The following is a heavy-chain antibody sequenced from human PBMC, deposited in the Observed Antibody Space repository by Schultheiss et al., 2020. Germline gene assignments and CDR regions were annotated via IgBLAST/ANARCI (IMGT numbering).Heavy chain of an antibody. CDR1: GFTFSDYY. J-gene: IGHJ4*02. Sequence: GGSLRLSCAASGFTFSDYYMSWIRQAPGKGLEWVSYISSSSSTIYYADSVKGRFTISRDNAKNSLYLQMNSLRDEDTAVYYCARVPIDYGDYEGVDYWGQGTLVTVSS. CDR3: ARVPIDYGDYEGVDY. D-gene: IGHD4-17*01. V-gene: IGHV3-11*04. CDR2: ISSSSSTI.